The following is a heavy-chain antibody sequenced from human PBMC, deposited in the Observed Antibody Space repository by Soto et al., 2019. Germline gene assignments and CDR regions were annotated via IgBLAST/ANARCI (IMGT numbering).Heavy chain of an antibody. D-gene: IGHD5-12*01. CDR2: VFHSGST. Sequence: SETLSLTCTVSGDSVSSSNYYWGWIRQPPGKGLEWIGSVFHSGSTYYNPSLKSRVTMSVDTSKNQFSLNLSSVTAADAAVYYCARHPTSSGCEYYFDYWGQGTPVTVSS. CDR1: GDSVSSSNYY. J-gene: IGHJ4*02. V-gene: IGHV4-39*01. CDR3: ARHPTSSGCEYYFDY.